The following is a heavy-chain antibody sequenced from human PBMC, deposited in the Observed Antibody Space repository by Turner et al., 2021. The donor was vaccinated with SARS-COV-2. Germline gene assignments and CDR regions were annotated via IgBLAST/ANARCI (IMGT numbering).Heavy chain of an antibody. J-gene: IGHJ6*02. Sequence: QLQLQESGPGLVKPSETLSLTCTVAGGSISSSSYYWGWIRQPPGKGLEWIGSIYYSGSTYYNPSLKGRVTISVDTSKNQFSLKLSSVTAADTAVYYCASPSVDFWSGSYYGMDVWGQGTTVTVSS. V-gene: IGHV4-39*01. D-gene: IGHD3-3*01. CDR1: GGSISSSSYY. CDR2: IYYSGST. CDR3: ASPSVDFWSGSYYGMDV.